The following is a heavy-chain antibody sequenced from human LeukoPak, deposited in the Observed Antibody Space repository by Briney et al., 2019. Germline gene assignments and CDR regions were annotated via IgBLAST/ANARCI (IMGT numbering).Heavy chain of an antibody. J-gene: IGHJ5*02. CDR1: GGSISSGSYY. CDR3: ARGEYYYGFDP. V-gene: IGHV4-61*02. Sequence: SETLSLTCTVSGGSISSGSYYWSWIRQPAGKGLEWIGRIYTSGSTNYNPSLKSRVTISVDTSKNQFSLKLSSVTAADTAVYYCARGEYYYGFDPWGQGTLVTVSS. CDR2: IYTSGST. D-gene: IGHD3-10*01.